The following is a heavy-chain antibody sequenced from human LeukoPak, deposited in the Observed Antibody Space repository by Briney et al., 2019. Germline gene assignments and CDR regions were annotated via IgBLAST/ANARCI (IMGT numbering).Heavy chain of an antibody. J-gene: IGHJ4*02. CDR1: GFIVSSNY. D-gene: IGHD5-18*01. CDR2: IYSGDST. Sequence: GGSLRLSCAASGFIVSSNYMNWVRQAPGKGLEWVSVIYSGDSTYYADSVKGRFTISRDNSRNTVYLQINSLRAEDTAVYYCGKTTVGYSSGQKPAWPVDYWGQGTLVTVSS. V-gene: IGHV3-53*01. CDR3: GKTTVGYSSGQKPAWPVDY.